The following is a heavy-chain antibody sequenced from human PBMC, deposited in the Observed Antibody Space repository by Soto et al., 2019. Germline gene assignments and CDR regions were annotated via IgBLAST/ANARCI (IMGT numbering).Heavy chain of an antibody. Sequence: RGSLRLSCAASGFTFSSYAMSWVRQAPGKGLEWVSAISGSGGSTYYADSVKGRFTISRDNSKNTLYLQMNSLRAEDTAVYYCAKTPSAGIAALDYYYYGMDVWGQGTTVTVSS. D-gene: IGHD6-13*01. CDR1: GFTFSSYA. CDR3: AKTPSAGIAALDYYYYGMDV. V-gene: IGHV3-23*01. J-gene: IGHJ6*02. CDR2: ISGSGGST.